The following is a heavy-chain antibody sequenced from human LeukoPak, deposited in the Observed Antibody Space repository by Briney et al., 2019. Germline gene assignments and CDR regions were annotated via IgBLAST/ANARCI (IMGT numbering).Heavy chain of an antibody. Sequence: GGSLRLSCAASGFTFSSYAMSWVRQAPGKGLEWVSAISGSGGITYYADSVKGRFTISRDNSKNTLYLQMNSLRAEDTAVYYCAKMGEWLRSAEYGMDVWGQGTTVTVSS. CDR3: AKMGEWLRSAEYGMDV. CDR2: ISGSGGIT. J-gene: IGHJ6*02. D-gene: IGHD5-12*01. V-gene: IGHV3-23*01. CDR1: GFTFSSYA.